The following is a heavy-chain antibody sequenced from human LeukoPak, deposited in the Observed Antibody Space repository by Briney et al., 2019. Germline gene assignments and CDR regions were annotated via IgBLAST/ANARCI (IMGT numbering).Heavy chain of an antibody. CDR2: INPGGGST. Sequence: QPGGSLRLSCAASGVTFSSYAMNWVRQGPVKGLEWVSAINPGGGSTYYADSVKGRFTISRDNSKNTLYLQMNSLRAEDTAVYYCAKAGGNSFFDYWGQGTLVTVSS. CDR3: AKAGGNSFFDY. CDR1: GVTFSSYA. D-gene: IGHD1-7*01. V-gene: IGHV3-23*01. J-gene: IGHJ4*02.